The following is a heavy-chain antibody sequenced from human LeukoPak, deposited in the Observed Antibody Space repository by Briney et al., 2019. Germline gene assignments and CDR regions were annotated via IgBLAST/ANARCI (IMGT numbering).Heavy chain of an antibody. J-gene: IGHJ5*02. Sequence: PGGSLRLSCAASGFTFSSYDMTWVRQPPGKGLEWIGEINHSGSTNYNPSLKSRVTISVDTSKNQFSLKLSSVTAADTAVYYCATSGSVVVAATRGNWFDPWGQGTLVTVSS. V-gene: IGHV4-34*08. D-gene: IGHD2-15*01. CDR3: ATSGSVVVAATRGNWFDP. CDR1: GFTFSSYD. CDR2: INHSGST.